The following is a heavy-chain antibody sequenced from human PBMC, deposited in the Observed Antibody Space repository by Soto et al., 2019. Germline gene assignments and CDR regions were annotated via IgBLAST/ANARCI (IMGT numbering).Heavy chain of an antibody. J-gene: IGHJ5*02. V-gene: IGHV4-34*01. CDR1: GESFIGYY. D-gene: IGHD5-12*01. CDR2: INHRGST. CDR3: ARTDIVTTNWFDP. Sequence: QVHLQQWGAGLLKPSETLSLTCAVYGESFIGYYWTWIRQPPGKGLEWIGEINHRGSTNYTPSLTSQVTISIDTSKNQFSLKLTSVAAAYTSVYYGARTDIVTTNWFDPWGQGTLVTVAS.